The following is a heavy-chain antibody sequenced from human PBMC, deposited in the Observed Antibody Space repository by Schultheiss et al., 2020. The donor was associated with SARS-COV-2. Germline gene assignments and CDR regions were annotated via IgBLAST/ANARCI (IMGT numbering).Heavy chain of an antibody. CDR1: GYTFTNYG. D-gene: IGHD3-22*01. CDR3: ARDPARRYYDSSGYLGAWYFHL. J-gene: IGHJ2*01. V-gene: IGHV1-69*13. Sequence: SVKVSCKASGYTFTNYGISGVRQAPGQGLEWMGGIIPIFGTANYAQKFQGRVTITADESTSTAYVELSRLRSDDTAVYYCARDPARRYYDSSGYLGAWYFHLWGRGTLVKVSS. CDR2: IIPIFGTA.